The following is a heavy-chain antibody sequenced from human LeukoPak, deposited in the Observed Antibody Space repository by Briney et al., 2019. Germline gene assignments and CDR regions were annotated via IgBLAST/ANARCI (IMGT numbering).Heavy chain of an antibody. CDR3: ARRGYFVY. V-gene: IGHV4-59*08. D-gene: IGHD5-12*01. Sequence: PSETLSLTCTVSGGSISPYYWGWIRQPPGKGLEWIGQIYYSGSTDYNPSLKSRVTISLDTSKNQFSLKLSSVTAADTAVYYCARRGYFVYWGPGTLVTVSS. CDR2: IYYSGST. CDR1: GGSISPYY. J-gene: IGHJ4*02.